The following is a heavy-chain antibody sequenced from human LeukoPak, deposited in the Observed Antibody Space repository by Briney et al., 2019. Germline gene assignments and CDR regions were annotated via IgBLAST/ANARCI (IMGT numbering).Heavy chain of an antibody. CDR1: GYTFTNYY. J-gene: IGHJ5*02. D-gene: IGHD1-14*01. CDR2: INPSGGSA. CDR3: ARGLGPPGKARWFDP. Sequence: ASVRVFCKASGYTFTNYYIHWVRQAPGQGLEWMGIINPSGGSATYAQKFQGRVTMTRDTSTSTVYMDLSSLRSEDTAVYYCARGLGPPGKARWFDPWGQGTLVTVSS. V-gene: IGHV1-46*01.